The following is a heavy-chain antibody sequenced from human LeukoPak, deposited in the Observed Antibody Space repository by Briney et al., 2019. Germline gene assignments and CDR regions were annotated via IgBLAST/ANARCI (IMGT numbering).Heavy chain of an antibody. CDR3: ARVGYSGWNLEY. CDR2: INQGGSVK. D-gene: IGHD5-12*01. V-gene: IGHV3-7*01. Sequence: GGSLRLSCAASGFTFSSYWMSWVRQAPGKGLEWVANINQGGSVKYYADSVKGRFTISRDDAKNSLYVQMNSLRDEDTAVYYCARVGYSGWNLEYWGQGTLVTVSS. CDR1: GFTFSSYW. J-gene: IGHJ4*02.